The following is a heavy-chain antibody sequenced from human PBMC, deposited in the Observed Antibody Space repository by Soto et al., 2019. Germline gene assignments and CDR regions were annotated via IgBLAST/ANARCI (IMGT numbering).Heavy chain of an antibody. J-gene: IGHJ4*02. CDR1: GASIRNFY. CDR3: AQTTGWPGFDY. Sequence: QVHLQESGPGLVKPSETMSLTCTASGASIRNFYWNWVRQFPGKGLEWIGHIYNGERTNYNPSLKSRVPISVDTSKNQFSLKLSSGTVADTAVYYCAQTTGWPGFDYWGQGTLVAVSS. CDR2: IYNGERT. D-gene: IGHD6-19*01. V-gene: IGHV4-59*01.